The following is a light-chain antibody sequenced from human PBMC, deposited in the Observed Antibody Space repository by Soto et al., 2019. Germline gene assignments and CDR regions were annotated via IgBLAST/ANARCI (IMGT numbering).Light chain of an antibody. CDR1: SSDVGAYNY. Sequence: QSALTQPRSVSGSPGQSVNISCTGTSSDVGAYNYVSWYQHHPGKAPKVMIYDVSERPSGVPDRFSGSKSDNKASLTISGLQAEDEADYYCCSYAGSYSWVFGGGTKLTVL. CDR3: CSYAGSYSWV. V-gene: IGLV2-11*01. CDR2: DVS. J-gene: IGLJ3*02.